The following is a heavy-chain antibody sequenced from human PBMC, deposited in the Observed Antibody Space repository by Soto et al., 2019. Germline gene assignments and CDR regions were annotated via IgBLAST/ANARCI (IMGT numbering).Heavy chain of an antibody. CDR2: ISYDGNIK. Sequence: GGSLRLSCGASAFSFSHYAMHWVRQAPGKGLECVAVISYDGNIKRYADSVKGRFTISRDNSEDTLYLQMNSLSPEDTAVYYCARAGYCSGGRCYSPYYYYYGMDVWGQGTTVTVSS. J-gene: IGHJ6*02. V-gene: IGHV3-30-3*01. CDR1: AFSFSHYA. CDR3: ARAGYCSGGRCYSPYYYYYGMDV. D-gene: IGHD2-15*01.